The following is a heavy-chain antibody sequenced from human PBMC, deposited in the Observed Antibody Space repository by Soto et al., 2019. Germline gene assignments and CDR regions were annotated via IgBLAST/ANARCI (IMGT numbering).Heavy chain of an antibody. Sequence: GSLRLSCAASGFTVSSNYMSWVRQAPGKGLEWVSVIYSGGSTYYADSVKGRFTISRDNSKNTLYLQMNSLRAEDTAVYYCARDRRDYGANDAFDIWGQGTMATVSS. CDR1: GFTVSSNY. CDR2: IYSGGST. CDR3: ARDRRDYGANDAFDI. V-gene: IGHV3-53*01. D-gene: IGHD4-17*01. J-gene: IGHJ3*02.